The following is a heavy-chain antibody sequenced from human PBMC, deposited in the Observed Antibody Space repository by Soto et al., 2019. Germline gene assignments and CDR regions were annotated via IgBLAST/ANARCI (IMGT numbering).Heavy chain of an antibody. V-gene: IGHV4-38-2*01. D-gene: IGHD1-1*01. CDR1: GYSISSAYY. J-gene: IGHJ4*02. Sequence: SETLSLTCVVSGYSISSAYYWGWIRQPPGKGLEWIGSVYHSGSTYYNPSLKSRVTISVDTSKNHFSLKLRSVTAADSAVYYCARYGTKTPPFPKQWGQGTLVTVSS. CDR2: VYHSGST. CDR3: ARYGTKTPPFPKQ.